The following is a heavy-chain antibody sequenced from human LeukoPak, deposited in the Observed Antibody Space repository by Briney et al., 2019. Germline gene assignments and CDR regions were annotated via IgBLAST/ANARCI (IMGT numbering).Heavy chain of an antibody. CDR3: ARDSRTVTSNFDY. J-gene: IGHJ4*02. V-gene: IGHV3-7*01. CDR1: GFTFSSYW. D-gene: IGHD4-11*01. CDR2: IKQDGSEK. Sequence: PGGSLRLSCAASGFTFSSYWMSWVRQAPGKGLEWVANIKQDGSEKYYVDSVKGRFTISRDNAKNSLYLQMNSLRAEDTAVYYCARDSRTVTSNFDYWGQGTLVTASS.